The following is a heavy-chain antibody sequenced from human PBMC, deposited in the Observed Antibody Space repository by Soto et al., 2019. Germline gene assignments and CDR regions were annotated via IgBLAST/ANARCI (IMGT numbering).Heavy chain of an antibody. CDR2: IIPISGTA. J-gene: IGHJ6*02. Sequence: QVQLVQSGAEVKKPGASVKVSCKASGGTFSSYAISWVRQAPGQGLEWMGGIIPISGTANYAQKFQGRVTNTAHESTSTAYMKLSSLRSEDTDAYYSARSQGSSTSLEIYYYYYYGMDVWGQGTTVTVYS. V-gene: IGHV1-69*01. D-gene: IGHD2-2*01. CDR1: GGTFSSYA. CDR3: ARSQGSSTSLEIYYYYYYGMDV.